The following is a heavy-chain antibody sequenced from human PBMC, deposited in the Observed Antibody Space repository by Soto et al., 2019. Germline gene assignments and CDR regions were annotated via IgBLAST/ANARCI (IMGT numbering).Heavy chain of an antibody. D-gene: IGHD4-17*01. CDR3: ARDRSLRDGLSPNGFDP. Sequence: DVQLVESGGGLVKPGGSLRLSCAASGFTFSSYNMNWVRQAPGKGLEWVSSISAVSTYMYYADSVKGRFTISRDNDKKSLYLQMNSLRAEYSAVYYCARDRSLRDGLSPNGFDPWGQGTLVTVSA. CDR2: ISAVSTYM. V-gene: IGHV3-21*01. CDR1: GFTFSSYN. J-gene: IGHJ5*02.